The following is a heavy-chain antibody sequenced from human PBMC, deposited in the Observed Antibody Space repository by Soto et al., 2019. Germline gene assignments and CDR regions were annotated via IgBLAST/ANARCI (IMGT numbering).Heavy chain of an antibody. CDR1: GGAISSGGYY. CDR3: ASYGSGSYYNTQSYFDY. V-gene: IGHV4-31*03. D-gene: IGHD3-10*01. Sequence: SETLSLTCTVSGGAISSGGYYWSWIRKHPGKGQEGSGYIYYSGSTSYNPSLKSRVTISVDTSKNQFSLKLSSVTAADTAVYYCASYGSGSYYNTQSYFDYWGQGTLVTVSS. CDR2: IYYSGST. J-gene: IGHJ4*02.